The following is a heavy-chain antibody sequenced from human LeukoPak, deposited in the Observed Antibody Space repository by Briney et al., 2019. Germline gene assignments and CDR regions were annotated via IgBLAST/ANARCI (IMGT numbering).Heavy chain of an antibody. D-gene: IGHD3-10*01. V-gene: IGHV3-23*01. CDR3: ARADGSVAWGAFDI. J-gene: IGHJ3*02. CDR1: GFTFSSYA. CDR2: VSGTGDST. Sequence: GGSLRLSCAASGFTFSSYAISWVRQAPGKGLEWVSGVSGTGDSTYYADSVKGRFTTSRDNSKNTLYLQMNSLRAEDTAVYYCARADGSVAWGAFDIWGQGTMVTVSS.